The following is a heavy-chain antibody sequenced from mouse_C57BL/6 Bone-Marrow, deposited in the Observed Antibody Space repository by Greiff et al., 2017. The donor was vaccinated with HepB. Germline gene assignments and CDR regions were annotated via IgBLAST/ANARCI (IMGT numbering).Heavy chain of an antibody. J-gene: IGHJ3*01. CDR2: ISDGGSYT. D-gene: IGHD1-1*01. Sequence: EVKLMESGGGLVKPGGSLTLSCAASGFTFSSYAMSWVRQTPEKKLEWVATISDGGSYTYYPDNVKGRFTISRDNAKNNLYLQMSHLKSEDTAMYYCARGYYYGSSRFAYWGQGTLVTVSA. CDR3: ARGYYYGSSRFAY. CDR1: GFTFSSYA. V-gene: IGHV5-4*03.